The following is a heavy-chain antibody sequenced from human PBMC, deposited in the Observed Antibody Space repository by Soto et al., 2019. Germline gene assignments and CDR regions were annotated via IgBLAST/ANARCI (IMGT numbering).Heavy chain of an antibody. J-gene: IGHJ4*02. CDR2: IDPSGGVT. Sequence: ASVKVSCKASGYTFTKFHIHWVRQAPGQGLEWMGMIDPSGGVTRDAQRFQGRITMTSDTSTSRAYMELRGLTSEDTAVYYCARERWELLLEYWGQGTLVTVSS. V-gene: IGHV1-46*01. CDR1: GYTFTKFH. D-gene: IGHD1-26*01. CDR3: ARERWELLLEY.